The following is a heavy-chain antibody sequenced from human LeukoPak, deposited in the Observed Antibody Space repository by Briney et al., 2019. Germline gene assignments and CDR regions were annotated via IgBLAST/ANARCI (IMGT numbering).Heavy chain of an antibody. V-gene: IGHV3-33*01. Sequence: GGSLRLSCAASGFTFSRNGMHWVRQAPGKGLECVAVIWYDGSNKYYADSVKGRFTISRDNSKNTLYLQMNSLRAEDTAVYYCARDMIEQQLVLSNDYYYYYGMDVWGQGTTVTVSS. CDR2: IWYDGSNK. CDR3: ARDMIEQQLVLSNDYYYYYGMDV. J-gene: IGHJ6*02. CDR1: GFTFSRNG. D-gene: IGHD6-13*01.